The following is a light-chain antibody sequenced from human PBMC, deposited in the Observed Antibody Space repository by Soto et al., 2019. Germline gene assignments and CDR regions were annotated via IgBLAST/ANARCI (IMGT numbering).Light chain of an antibody. V-gene: IGLV2-23*01. CDR3: CSYVGDTTVV. J-gene: IGLJ2*01. CDR2: EDT. CDR1: GNYIESYNL. Sequence: QSVLTQPASVSGSPGQSITISCTGSGNYIESYNLISWYQQHPGKAPKLIIYEDTQRPSGVSHRFSASESGNTASLTISGLQAGDEADYYCCSYVGDTTVVFGGGTKLTVL.